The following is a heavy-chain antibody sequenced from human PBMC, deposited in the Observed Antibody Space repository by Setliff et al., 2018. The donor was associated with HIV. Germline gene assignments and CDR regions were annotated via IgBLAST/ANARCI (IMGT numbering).Heavy chain of an antibody. D-gene: IGHD3-22*01. J-gene: IGHJ2*01. V-gene: IGHV4-39*07. CDR2: IFHSGST. Sequence: SETLSLTCTVSGGSISKSNYYWGWIRQPPGKGLEWIGSIFHSGSTYDSPSLKSRVTISVDPSKNQFSLQLNSVTAADTAVYYCARDKGNPFDSRGQVDFDLWGRGTLVTVS. CDR1: GGSISKSNYY. CDR3: ARDKGNPFDSRGQVDFDL.